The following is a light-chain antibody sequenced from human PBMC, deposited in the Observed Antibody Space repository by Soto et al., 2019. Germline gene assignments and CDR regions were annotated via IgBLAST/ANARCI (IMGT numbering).Light chain of an antibody. Sequence: DIQMTQSPSTLSASVGDRVTITCLASQSISSWLAWYQQKPGKAPKLLIYKASSLESGVPSRFSGSGSGTDFTFTISSLQPEDIATYYCQQYDNLLLTFGGGTKVDIK. V-gene: IGKV1-5*03. CDR2: KAS. CDR1: QSISSW. J-gene: IGKJ4*01. CDR3: QQYDNLLLT.